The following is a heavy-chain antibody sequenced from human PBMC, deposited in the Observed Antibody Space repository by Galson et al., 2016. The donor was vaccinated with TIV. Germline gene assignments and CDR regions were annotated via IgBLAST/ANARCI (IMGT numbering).Heavy chain of an antibody. J-gene: IGHJ4*02. D-gene: IGHD3-10*01. CDR2: VYLGDSVT. Sequence: QSGAEVKKPGESLKISCKHSGYGFVDYWIVWVRQRPGKGLEWMGIVYLGDSVTRYSPSFQGQVAISADKSSTAYLQWSSLRASDTAMYYCARAGGAADYWGQGTLVTVSS. CDR1: GYGFVDYW. CDR3: ARAGGAADY. V-gene: IGHV5-51*01.